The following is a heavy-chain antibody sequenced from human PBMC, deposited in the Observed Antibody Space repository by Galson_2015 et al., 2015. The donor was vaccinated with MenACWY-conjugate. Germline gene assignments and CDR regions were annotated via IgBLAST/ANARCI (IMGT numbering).Heavy chain of an antibody. CDR1: GLTFTGYE. D-gene: IGHD5-18*01. J-gene: IGHJ6*03. Sequence: SLSLSCAASGLTFTGYEFNWVRQAPGKGLERLSYISKSGSPIYYADSVKGRFTISRDNITQSLFLEMNSLRAGDTGVYYCARVGTWIHQYFHYMDVWGKGTTVTVSS. V-gene: IGHV3-48*03. CDR3: ARVGTWIHQYFHYMDV. CDR2: ISKSGSPI.